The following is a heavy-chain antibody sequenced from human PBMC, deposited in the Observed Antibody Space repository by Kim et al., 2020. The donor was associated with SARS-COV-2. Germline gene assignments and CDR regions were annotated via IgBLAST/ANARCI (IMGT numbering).Heavy chain of an antibody. CDR2: FRGGGAGT. J-gene: IGHJ3*02. CDR3: AKCHSGWGNDAFDI. D-gene: IGHD3-10*01. CDR1: GFTFSNYA. V-gene: IGHV3-23*01. Sequence: GGSLRLSCAASGFTFSNYAMSWVRQAPGKGLEWVSFRGGGAGTLYADSVKGRCTISRDNSRNTLSLQLNSLRAEDTAIYYCAKCHSGWGNDAFDIWGLGT.